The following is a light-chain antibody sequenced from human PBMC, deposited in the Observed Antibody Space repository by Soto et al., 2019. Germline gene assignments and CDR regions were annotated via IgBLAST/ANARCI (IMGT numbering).Light chain of an antibody. Sequence: QSVLTQSSSASASLGSSVKLTCTLSSGYSSYIIAWHQQQPGKAPRYLMKVESSGAYNKGSGVPDRFSGSSSGADRYLTISDLQFEDEADYYCETWDSRVFGGGTKLTVL. CDR2: VESSGAY. CDR3: ETWDSRV. V-gene: IGLV4-60*02. CDR1: SGYSSYI. J-gene: IGLJ2*01.